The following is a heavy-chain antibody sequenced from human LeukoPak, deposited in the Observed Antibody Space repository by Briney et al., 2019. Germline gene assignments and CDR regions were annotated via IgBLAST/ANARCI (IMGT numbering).Heavy chain of an antibody. CDR1: GFTFSSYR. J-gene: IGHJ6*02. Sequence: GGSLRLSCAASGFTFSSYRKNWVRQAPGKGLEWVSYISSSSSTIYYADSVKGRFTISRDNAKNSLYLQMNSLRAEDKAVYYCARDRGNSDYYYYGMAVWGQGTTVTVSS. D-gene: IGHD3-10*01. CDR2: ISSSSSTI. CDR3: ARDRGNSDYYYYGMAV. V-gene: IGHV3-48*01.